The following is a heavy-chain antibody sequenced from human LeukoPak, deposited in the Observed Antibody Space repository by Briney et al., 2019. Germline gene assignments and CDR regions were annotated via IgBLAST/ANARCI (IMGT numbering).Heavy chain of an antibody. Sequence: GRSLRLSCAASGFTFSSYSMNWVRQAPGKGLEWVSSISSSSSYIYYADSVKGRFTISRDNAKNSLYLQMNSPRAEDTAVYYCARFRLRYCSSTSCSFDYWGQGTLVTVSS. CDR3: ARFRLRYCSSTSCSFDY. J-gene: IGHJ4*02. V-gene: IGHV3-21*01. CDR1: GFTFSSYS. D-gene: IGHD2-2*01. CDR2: ISSSSSYI.